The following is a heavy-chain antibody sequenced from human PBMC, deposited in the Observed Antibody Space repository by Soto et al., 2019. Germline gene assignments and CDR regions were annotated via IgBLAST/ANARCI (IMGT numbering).Heavy chain of an antibody. D-gene: IGHD3-16*01. CDR3: AKGSTSRYDYIWGSQTDV. Sequence: GGSLRLSCAASGFTFSSYGMHWVRQAPGKGLEWVAVISYDGSNKYYADSVKGRFTISRDNSKNTLYLQMNSLRAEDTAVYYCAKGSTSRYDYIWGSQTDVWGKGTTVTVSS. CDR2: ISYDGSNK. CDR1: GFTFSSYG. V-gene: IGHV3-30*18. J-gene: IGHJ6*04.